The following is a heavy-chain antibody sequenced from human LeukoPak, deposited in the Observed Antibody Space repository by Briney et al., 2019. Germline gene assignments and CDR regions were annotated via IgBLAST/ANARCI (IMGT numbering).Heavy chain of an antibody. V-gene: IGHV1-18*01. CDR2: ISANAGYT. CDR3: ARDRPIYSSGWYFEH. CDR1: GYTFTNYG. Sequence: ASVKVSCKASGYTFTNYGISWVRQAPGQGLEWMGWISANAGYTNYAQKFQGRVAMTTDTSTSTAYMDLRSLRSDDTAIYYCARDRPIYSSGWYFEHWGLGTLVTVSS. D-gene: IGHD6-19*01. J-gene: IGHJ4*02.